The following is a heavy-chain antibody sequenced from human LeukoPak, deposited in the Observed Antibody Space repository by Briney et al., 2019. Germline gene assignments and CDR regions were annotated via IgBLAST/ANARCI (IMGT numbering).Heavy chain of an antibody. CDR2: IHYSGIT. V-gene: IGHV4-31*03. Sequence: SGTLSLTCTVSGGSISTGAYYWSWIRQHPGKGLEWIGYIHYSGITSYNPSLKSRFTISVDTSNNQFSLRLSSVTAADTAVYFCARVGVPAAAFDYWGQGTLVTVSS. CDR3: ARVGVPAAAFDY. CDR1: GGSISTGAYY. D-gene: IGHD2-2*01. J-gene: IGHJ4*02.